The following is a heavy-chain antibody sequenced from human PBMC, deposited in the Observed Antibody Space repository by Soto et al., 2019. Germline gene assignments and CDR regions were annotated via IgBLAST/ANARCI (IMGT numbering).Heavy chain of an antibody. D-gene: IGHD3-22*01. CDR3: ARFSGSGFYTLGS. CDR1: GYTFTNYD. V-gene: IGHV1-18*01. J-gene: IGHJ5*02. Sequence: QVQVVQSGAEVKKPGASVKVSCKASGYTFTNYDITWVRQAPGQGLEWMGCISAYNGDTNYAQKFQGRVTMTTDTSTSTAYMELRSLRSDDTAVYYCARFSGSGFYTLGSWGQGTLVTVSS. CDR2: ISAYNGDT.